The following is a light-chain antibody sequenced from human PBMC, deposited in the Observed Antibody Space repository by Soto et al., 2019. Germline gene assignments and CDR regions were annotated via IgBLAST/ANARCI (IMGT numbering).Light chain of an antibody. CDR2: DAS. J-gene: IGKJ2*01. CDR3: QQYRTSPPMYT. Sequence: VVLTQSPATLSVSPGERATLSCRASENINTYLAWYQQKPGQAPKLLIYDASNRATGIPARFSASGSGTDFTLTISSLEPEDFAVYYCQQYRTSPPMYTFGQGTKLEIK. CDR1: ENINTY. V-gene: IGKV3-11*01.